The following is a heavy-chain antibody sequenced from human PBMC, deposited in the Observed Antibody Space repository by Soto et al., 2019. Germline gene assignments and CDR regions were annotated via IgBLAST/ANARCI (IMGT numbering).Heavy chain of an antibody. CDR1: GGSFSGYY. D-gene: IGHD6-13*01. J-gene: IGHJ6*02. CDR2: IHHSGST. Sequence: SETLSLTCAVYGGSFSGYYWSWIRQSRGKGLEWIGEIHHSGSTNYNPSLKSRVTISLDTSKNQFSLKMTSVTAADTALYYCARVPGIWQQLVQSYYFALDVWGQGTTVTVSS. CDR3: ARVPGIWQQLVQSYYFALDV. V-gene: IGHV4-34*01.